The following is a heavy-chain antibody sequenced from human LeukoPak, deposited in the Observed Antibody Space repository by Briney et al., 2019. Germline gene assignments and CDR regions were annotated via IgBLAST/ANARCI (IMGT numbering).Heavy chain of an antibody. Sequence: GRSLRLSCAASGFTFSGYAMHWVRQAPGKGLGWVAVISYDGSNKYYADSVKGRFTISRDNSKNTLYLQMNSLRAEDTAVYYCARGYSYGYVLDYWGQGTLVTVSS. CDR1: GFTFSGYA. CDR2: ISYDGSNK. J-gene: IGHJ4*02. CDR3: ARGYSYGYVLDY. V-gene: IGHV3-30*04. D-gene: IGHD5-18*01.